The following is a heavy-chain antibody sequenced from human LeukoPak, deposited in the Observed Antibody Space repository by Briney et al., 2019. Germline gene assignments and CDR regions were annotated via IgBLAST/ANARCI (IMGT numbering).Heavy chain of an antibody. D-gene: IGHD3-10*01. CDR1: GFTFSSYA. Sequence: GGSLRLSCAASGFTFSSYAMHWVRQAPSKGLEWVAVISYDGSNKYYADSVKGRFTISRDNSKNTLYLQMNSLRAEDTAVYYCAREGVRGAEFDYWGQETLVTVSS. V-gene: IGHV3-30*01. CDR2: ISYDGSNK. J-gene: IGHJ4*02. CDR3: AREGVRGAEFDY.